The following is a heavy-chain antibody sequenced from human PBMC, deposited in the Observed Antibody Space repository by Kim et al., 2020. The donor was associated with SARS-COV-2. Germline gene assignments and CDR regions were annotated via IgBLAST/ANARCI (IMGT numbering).Heavy chain of an antibody. Sequence: SETLSLTCTVSGGSISSSSYYWGWIRQPPGKGLEWIGSIYYSGSTYYNPSLKSRVTISVDTSKNQFSLKLSSVTAADTAVYYCARLGSSLSSGWPGYYY. V-gene: IGHV4-39*01. J-gene: IGHJ6*01. CDR1: GGSISSSSYY. CDR3: ARLGSSLSSGWPGYYY. D-gene: IGHD6-19*01. CDR2: IYYSGST.